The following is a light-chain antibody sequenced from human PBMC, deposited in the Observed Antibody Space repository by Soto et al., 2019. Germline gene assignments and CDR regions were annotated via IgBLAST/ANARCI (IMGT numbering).Light chain of an antibody. J-gene: IGKJ4*02. CDR1: QSINRK. Sequence: EIVMTQSPVTLSVSPGERATLSCRASQSINRKLAWYQQRPGQAPRLLISDASIRATGIPARFSGSGSGTEFTLTISSLQSEDFAVYYCKQYYSWSPFTFGGGTRVEIK. V-gene: IGKV3-15*01. CDR3: KQYYSWSPFT. CDR2: DAS.